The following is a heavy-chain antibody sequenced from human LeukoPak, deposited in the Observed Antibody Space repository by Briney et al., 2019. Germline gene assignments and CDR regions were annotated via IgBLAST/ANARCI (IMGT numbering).Heavy chain of an antibody. V-gene: IGHV4-4*07. J-gene: IGHJ4*02. D-gene: IGHD6-6*01. CDR1: GGSISSYY. CDR2: IYTSGST. Sequence: SETLSLTCTVSGGSISSYYWSWIRQPAGKGLERIGRIYTSGSTDYNPSLKSRITMSIDTSKNHFSLKLSSVTAADTGVYFCAREDSSSWGPFDYWGQGTLVTVSS. CDR3: AREDSSSWGPFDY.